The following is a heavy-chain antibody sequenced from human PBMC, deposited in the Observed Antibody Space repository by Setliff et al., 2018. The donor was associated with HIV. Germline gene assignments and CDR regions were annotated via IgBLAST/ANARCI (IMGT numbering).Heavy chain of an antibody. J-gene: IGHJ4*02. CDR1: GGTSSSYT. CDR2: IIPMFGTA. CDR3: ARDKLLEGTSGWYGGDY. Sequence: SVKVSCKSSGGTSSSYTISWVRQAPGQGLEWMGGIIPMFGTANYAQKFQGRVTITADNSKNTLYLQMNNLRGDDTAIYYCARDKLLEGTSGWYGGDYWGQGTLVTVSS. V-gene: IGHV1-69*06. D-gene: IGHD6-19*01.